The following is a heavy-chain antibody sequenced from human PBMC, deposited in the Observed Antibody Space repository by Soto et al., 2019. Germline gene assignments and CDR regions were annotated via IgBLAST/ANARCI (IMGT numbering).Heavy chain of an antibody. CDR2: ISYHGSDK. J-gene: IGHJ4*02. CDR3: AKDHLTTTVTTVGY. Sequence: QVQLVESGGGVVQPGRSLRLSCAASGFTFSNYGMHWVRQAPGKGLEWVAVISYHGSDKYYADSVKGRFTISRDNSKNPLYPQMDSLRAEGTAVYYCAKDHLTTTVTTVGYWGQGTLVTVSS. D-gene: IGHD4-17*01. V-gene: IGHV3-30*18. CDR1: GFTFSNYG.